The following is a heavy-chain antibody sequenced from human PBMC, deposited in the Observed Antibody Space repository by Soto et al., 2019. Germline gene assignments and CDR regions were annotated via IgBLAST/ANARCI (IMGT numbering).Heavy chain of an antibody. V-gene: IGHV3-30*03. CDR3: ATPLTIWQPMIDH. CDR1: GIDFRIHG. J-gene: IGHJ4*02. Sequence: QVELVESGGGVVQPGTSLRLSCVASGIDFRIHGLHWVRQGPGEGLEWVAYISYDGSDKYYGESVRGRFTISRDNSKNKLYLQIASLIAEATPAYSCATPLTIWQPMIDHWGQGTRVTVYS. CDR2: ISYDGSDK.